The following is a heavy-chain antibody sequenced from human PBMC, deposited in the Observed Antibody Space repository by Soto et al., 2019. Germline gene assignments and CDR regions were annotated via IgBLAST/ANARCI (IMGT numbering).Heavy chain of an antibody. V-gene: IGHV4-39*01. D-gene: IGHD2-2*01. CDR3: ARQGECASTSCYGL. Sequence: QVQLQESGPGLVKPSETLSLTCTVSDASISGSSHYWGWIRQPPGKGLEWIANVFSDGTAYYSPSLNSRVVVSVDTSRNQISLRLRSLTTADTALYYCARQGECASTSCYGLWGQGTLVTVSS. CDR2: VFSDGTA. CDR1: DASISGSSHY. J-gene: IGHJ4*02.